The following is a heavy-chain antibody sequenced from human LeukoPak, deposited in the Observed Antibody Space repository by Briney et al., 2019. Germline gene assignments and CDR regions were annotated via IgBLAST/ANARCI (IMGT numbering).Heavy chain of an antibody. CDR2: ISGSACNS. J-gene: IGHJ4*02. D-gene: IGHD1-26*01. CDR1: GFTFSSYG. Sequence: GGSLRLSCAASGFTFSSYGLSWVRQAPGKGLEWVSTISGSACNSYYADSVKGRFTISRDNSANTLYLQMDNLRAEDTALYYCAKHSGSYFIYYIDSWGQGTLVTVSS. V-gene: IGHV3-23*01. CDR3: AKHSGSYFIYYIDS.